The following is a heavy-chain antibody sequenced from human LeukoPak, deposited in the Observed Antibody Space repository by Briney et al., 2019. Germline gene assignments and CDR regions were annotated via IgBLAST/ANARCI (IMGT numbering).Heavy chain of an antibody. CDR3: AVIAVAGLRDY. J-gene: IGHJ4*02. Sequence: SETLSLTCTVSGGSISSGSYYWSWLRQPAGKGLEWIGRIYSTGSSNYNPSLKSRVSISMDTSKNQFSLKLSSVTAADTAVYYCAVIAVAGLRDYWGQGTLVTVSS. D-gene: IGHD6-19*01. V-gene: IGHV4-61*02. CDR1: GGSISSGSYY. CDR2: IYSTGSS.